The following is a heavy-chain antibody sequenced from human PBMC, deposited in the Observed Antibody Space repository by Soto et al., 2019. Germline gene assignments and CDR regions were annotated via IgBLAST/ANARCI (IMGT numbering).Heavy chain of an antibody. V-gene: IGHV4-4*02. D-gene: IGHD2-2*01. J-gene: IGHJ3*02. CDR3: ARGYQPLLSYAFDI. Sequence: SETLSLTCAVSGGSISSSNWWSWVRQPPGKGLEWIGEIYHSGSTNYNPSLKSRVTISVDKSKNQFSLKLSSVTAADTAVYYCARGYQPLLSYAFDIWGQGTMVTVSS. CDR1: GGSISSSNW. CDR2: IYHSGST.